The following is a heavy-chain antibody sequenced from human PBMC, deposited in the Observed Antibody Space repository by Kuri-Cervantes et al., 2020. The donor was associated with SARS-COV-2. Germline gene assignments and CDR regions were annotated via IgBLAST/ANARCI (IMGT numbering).Heavy chain of an antibody. CDR1: GGSISSYY. J-gene: IGHJ2*01. Sequence: LSSTVYGGSISSYYWSWIRLTPGKALEWIGYVPHTGTTNYSPSLKSRLTITLDTSKSQFSLKLTSVTAADTALYYCARGEYSSGWVYWYLDLWGRGTLVTVSS. V-gene: IGHV4-59*01. CDR2: VPHTGTT. CDR3: ARGEYSSGWVYWYLDL. D-gene: IGHD6-19*01.